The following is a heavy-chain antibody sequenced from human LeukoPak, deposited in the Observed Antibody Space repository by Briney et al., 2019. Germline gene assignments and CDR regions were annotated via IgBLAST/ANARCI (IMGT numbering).Heavy chain of an antibody. CDR3: VKGLYDILTGYPFGY. D-gene: IGHD3-9*01. Sequence: GGSLRLSCSASGFTFSSYAMHWVRQAPGKGLEYVSAISSNGGSTYYADSVKGRFTISRDNSKNTLYLQMSSLRAEDTAVYYCVKGLYDILTGYPFGYWGQGTLVTVSS. CDR1: GFTFSSYA. V-gene: IGHV3-64D*06. J-gene: IGHJ4*02. CDR2: ISSNGGST.